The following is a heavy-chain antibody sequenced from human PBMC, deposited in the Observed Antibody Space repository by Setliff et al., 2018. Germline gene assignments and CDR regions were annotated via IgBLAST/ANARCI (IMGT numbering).Heavy chain of an antibody. J-gene: IGHJ4*02. CDR3: ARMRSRNYGSGSYWLDY. CDR2: IDWDDDK. D-gene: IGHD3-10*01. CDR1: GFSLSTSGMC. Sequence: SGPTLVNPTQTLTLTRTFSGFSLSTSGMCVSWIRQPPGKALEWLARIDWDDDKYYSTSLKTRLTISKDTSKNQVVLTMTNMDPVDTATYYCARMRSRNYGSGSYWLDYWGQGTLGTVSS. V-gene: IGHV2-70*11.